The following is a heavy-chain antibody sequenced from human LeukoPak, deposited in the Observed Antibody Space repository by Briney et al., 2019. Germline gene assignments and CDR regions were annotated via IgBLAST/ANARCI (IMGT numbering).Heavy chain of an antibody. J-gene: IGHJ4*01. D-gene: IGHD4-23*01. CDR3: ARARNAVVTAIDY. CDR1: GFTFSSYG. V-gene: IGHV3-33*08. CDR2: TWYDGSNK. Sequence: PGGSLRLSCAASGFTFSSYGMHWVRQAPGKGLEWVAVTWYDGSNKYYADSVRGRFTISRDNSKNTLYLQMNSLRAEDTAVYYCARARNAVVTAIDYWGQGTLVTVSS.